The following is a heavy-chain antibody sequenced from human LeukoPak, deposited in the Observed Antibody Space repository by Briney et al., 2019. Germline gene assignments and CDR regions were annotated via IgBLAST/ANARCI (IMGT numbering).Heavy chain of an antibody. Sequence: GASVKVSCKASGYTFTAYYIHWMRQAPDQGLEWMGWINPYSAATKYAQKFQDRVTMTRDTSVSTAYMDLSSLRSDDTAVYYCARGSYGSGSYPSDVWGQGTTVTVSS. CDR3: ARGSYGSGSYPSDV. CDR2: INPYSAAT. D-gene: IGHD3-10*01. CDR1: GYTFTAYY. V-gene: IGHV1-2*02. J-gene: IGHJ6*02.